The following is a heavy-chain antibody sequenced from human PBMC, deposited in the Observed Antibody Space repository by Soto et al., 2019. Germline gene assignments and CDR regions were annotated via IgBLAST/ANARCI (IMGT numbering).Heavy chain of an antibody. CDR3: AKEFTLDLQDGYNYGYGMDV. CDR2: ISYDGSNK. CDR1: GFTFSSYG. V-gene: IGHV3-30*18. D-gene: IGHD5-12*01. Sequence: PGGSLRLSCAASGFTFSSYGMHWVRQAPGKGLEWVAVISYDGSNKYYADSVKGRFTISRDNSKNTLYLQMNSLRAEDTAVYYCAKEFTLDLQDGYNYGYGMDVWGQGTKVTVSS. J-gene: IGHJ6*02.